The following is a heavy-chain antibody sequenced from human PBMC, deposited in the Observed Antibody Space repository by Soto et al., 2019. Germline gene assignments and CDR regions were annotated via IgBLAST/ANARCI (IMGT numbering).Heavy chain of an antibody. CDR1: GYSFTSYW. CDR2: IDPSDSYT. D-gene: IGHD3-22*01. CDR3: ARGTRTDYYDIEAGFDY. V-gene: IGHV5-10-1*01. J-gene: IGHJ4*02. Sequence: GESLKISCKGSGYSFTSYWISWVRQMPGKGLEWMGRIDPSDSYTNYSPSFQGHVTISADKSISTAYLQWSSLKASDTAMCYCARGTRTDYYDIEAGFDYWGQGTLVTVSS.